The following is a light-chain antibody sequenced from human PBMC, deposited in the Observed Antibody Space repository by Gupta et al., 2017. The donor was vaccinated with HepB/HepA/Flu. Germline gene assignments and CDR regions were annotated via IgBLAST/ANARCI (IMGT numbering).Light chain of an antibody. CDR2: GAS. Sequence: EIVLTQSPGTLSLSPVERATLSCRASQSVSSYYLAWYQHKPGQAPRLLIYGASSRATGITARFSGSGSGTDFTLTISRLEPEDSAIYYCQQDGNPWTFGQGTKVEIK. J-gene: IGKJ1*01. CDR1: QSVSSYY. V-gene: IGKV3-20*01. CDR3: QQDGNPWT.